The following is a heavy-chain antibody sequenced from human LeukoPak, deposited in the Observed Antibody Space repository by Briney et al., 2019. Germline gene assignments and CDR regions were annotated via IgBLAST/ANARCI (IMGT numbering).Heavy chain of an antibody. J-gene: IGHJ6*02. Sequence: GESLKISCKGSGYSFTSYWIGWVRQMPGKGLEWMGIIYPGDSDTRYSPSFQGQVTTSADKSISTAYLQWSSLKASDTAMYYCASGYSYGNNDYYYYYGMDVWGQGTTVTVSS. CDR1: GYSFTSYW. CDR3: ASGYSYGNNDYYYYYGMDV. D-gene: IGHD5-18*01. V-gene: IGHV5-51*01. CDR2: IYPGDSDT.